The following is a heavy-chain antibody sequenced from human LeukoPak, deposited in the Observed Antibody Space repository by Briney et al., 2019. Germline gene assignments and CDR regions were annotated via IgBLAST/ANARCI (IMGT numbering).Heavy chain of an antibody. J-gene: IGHJ3*02. D-gene: IGHD2-2*01. V-gene: IGHV4-39*07. Sequence: SETLSLTCTVSGGSISCSGYYWSWIRQPPGKGLEWIGEINHSGSTNYNPSLKSRVTISVDTSKNQFSLKLSSVTAADTAVYYCARWSLVVVPAATHDAFDIWGQGTMVTVSS. CDR1: GGSISCSGYY. CDR2: INHSGST. CDR3: ARWSLVVVPAATHDAFDI.